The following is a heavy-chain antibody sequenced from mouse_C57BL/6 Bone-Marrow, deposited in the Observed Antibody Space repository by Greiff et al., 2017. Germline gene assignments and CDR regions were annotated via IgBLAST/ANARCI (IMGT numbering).Heavy chain of an antibody. CDR1: GYTFTSYN. D-gene: IGHD1-1*01. CDR3: ARGGPHYYGSSYGY. Sequence: QVQLQQSGAELVRPGASVKMSCKASGYTFTSYNMHWVKQTPRKGLEWLGAIYPGNGGTSYNQKFKGKATLTVDKSSSTAYMKLSSLTSEDSAVYFCARGGPHYYGSSYGYWGQGTTLTVSS. V-gene: IGHV1-12*01. J-gene: IGHJ2*01. CDR2: IYPGNGGT.